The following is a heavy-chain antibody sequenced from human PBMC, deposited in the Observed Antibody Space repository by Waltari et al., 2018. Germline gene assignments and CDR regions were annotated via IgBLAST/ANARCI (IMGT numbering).Heavy chain of an antibody. CDR2: IWYDGSKK. J-gene: IGHJ6*02. D-gene: IGHD1-26*01. CDR3: ARDQYGESFYYAMNV. Sequence: QETLEGSGEDWVRYGRSLSLSCSVSGLTYPSFSMHWVRQAPGKGLEWVAVIWYDGSKKYYADSVKGRFDISRDNSKNTLYLQMDSLRAEDTAVYFCARDQYGESFYYAMNVWGQGTAVTVSS. CDR1: GLTYPSFS. V-gene: IGHV3-33*01.